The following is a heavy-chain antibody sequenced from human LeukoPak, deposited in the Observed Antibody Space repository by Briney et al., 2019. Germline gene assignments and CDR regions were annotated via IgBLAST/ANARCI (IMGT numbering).Heavy chain of an antibody. CDR1: GFTFSSYW. V-gene: IGHV3-7*01. D-gene: IGHD3-22*01. J-gene: IGHJ4*02. Sequence: GGSLRLSCAASGFTFSSYWMSWVRQAPGKGLEWVANIKQDGSEKYYVDSVKGRFTISRDNAKNSLYLQMNSLRAEDTAVYYCARALGSGYYAYFDYWGQGTLVTVSS. CDR3: ARALGSGYYAYFDY. CDR2: IKQDGSEK.